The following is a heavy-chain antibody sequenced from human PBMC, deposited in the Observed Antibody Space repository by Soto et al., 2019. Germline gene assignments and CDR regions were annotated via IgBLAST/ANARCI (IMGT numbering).Heavy chain of an antibody. V-gene: IGHV1-69*13. CDR1: GGTFSSYA. CDR2: IIPIFGTA. CDR3: ARDFDYGGNGSWFDH. J-gene: IGHJ5*02. D-gene: IGHD4-17*01. Sequence: SVKVSCKASGGTFSSYAISWVRQAPGQGLEWMGGIIPIFGTANYAQKFQGRVTITADESTSTAYMELSSLRSEDTAVYYCARDFDYGGNGSWFDHWGQGTLVTVSS.